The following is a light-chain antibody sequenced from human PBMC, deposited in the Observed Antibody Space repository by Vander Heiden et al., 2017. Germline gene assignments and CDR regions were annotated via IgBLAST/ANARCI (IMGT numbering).Light chain of an antibody. V-gene: IGLV3-21*03. Sequence: SYVLTQPPSVSVAPGKTARITRGGNNIGSKSVDWYRQKPGQAPVLVVCDDSNRPSGIPERFSGSNSGNTATLTISRVEAGDEADYYCQGWDSSSDHWVFGRGTKLTVL. CDR1: NIGSKS. CDR3: QGWDSSSDHWV. J-gene: IGLJ3*02. CDR2: DDS.